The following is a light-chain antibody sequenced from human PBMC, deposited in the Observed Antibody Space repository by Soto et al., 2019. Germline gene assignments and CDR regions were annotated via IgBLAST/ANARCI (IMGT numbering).Light chain of an antibody. CDR2: DVN. CDR3: SSYTSSSTYV. Sequence: QSALTQPASVSGSPGQSITISCTGTSSDVGGYHSVSWYQQYPGKAPKLMIHDVNSRPSGGSYRFSGSKSGNTASLTISGPQAEDEADYYCSSYTSSSTYVFASGTKLTVL. V-gene: IGLV2-14*01. CDR1: SSDVGGYHS. J-gene: IGLJ1*01.